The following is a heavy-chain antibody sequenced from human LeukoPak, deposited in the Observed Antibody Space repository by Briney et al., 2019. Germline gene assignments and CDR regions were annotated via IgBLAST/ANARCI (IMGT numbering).Heavy chain of an antibody. CDR2: MNLNSGNT. CDR3: ARAITIVRGLNF. V-gene: IGHV1-8*01. Sequence: ASVKVSCKASGYTFTSYDINWVRQATGQGLEGLGWMNLNSGNTGYAQKFQGRVTMTRNTSISTAYMELSRLRSDDTAVYYCARAITIVRGLNFGGQGTLVTVSS. D-gene: IGHD3-10*01. CDR1: GYTFTSYD. J-gene: IGHJ4*02.